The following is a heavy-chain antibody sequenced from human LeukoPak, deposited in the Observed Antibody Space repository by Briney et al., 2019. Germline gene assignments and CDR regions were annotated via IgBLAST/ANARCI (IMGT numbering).Heavy chain of an antibody. CDR1: GGSFSGYY. Sequence: SETLSLSCAVYGGSFSGYYWSWIRQPPGKGLEWIGEINHSGSTNYNPSLKSRVTISVDTSKKQFSLKLSSVTAADTAVYYCARGGNIGYDYNAFDIWGQGTMVTVSS. J-gene: IGHJ3*02. D-gene: IGHD3-22*01. CDR2: INHSGST. CDR3: ARGGNIGYDYNAFDI. V-gene: IGHV4-34*01.